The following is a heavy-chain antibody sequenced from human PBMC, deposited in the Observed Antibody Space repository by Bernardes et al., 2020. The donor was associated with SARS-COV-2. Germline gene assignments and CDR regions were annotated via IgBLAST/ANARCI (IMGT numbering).Heavy chain of an antibody. CDR1: GGSISSYY. Sequence: SETLSLTCTVSGGSISSYYWSWIRQPPGKGLEWIGYIYYSGSTNYNPSLKSRVTISVDTSKNQFSLKLSSVTAADTAVYYCAKSRRGSGSYWWFDPWGQGTLVTVSS. D-gene: IGHD3-10*01. CDR3: AKSRRGSGSYWWFDP. CDR2: IYYSGST. J-gene: IGHJ5*02. V-gene: IGHV4-59*08.